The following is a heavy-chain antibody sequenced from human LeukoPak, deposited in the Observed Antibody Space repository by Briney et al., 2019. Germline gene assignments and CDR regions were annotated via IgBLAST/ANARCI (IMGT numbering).Heavy chain of an antibody. J-gene: IGHJ4*02. Sequence: SETLSLTCAVYGGSFSGYYWSWIRQPPGKGLEWIGEINHSGSTNYNPSLKSRVTISVDTSKNQFSLKLSSVTAADTAVCYCARGRVLVSSWWETRNEFDYWGQGTLVTVSS. CDR3: ARGRVLVSSWWETRNEFDY. CDR2: INHSGST. V-gene: IGHV4-34*01. CDR1: GGSFSGYY. D-gene: IGHD6-13*01.